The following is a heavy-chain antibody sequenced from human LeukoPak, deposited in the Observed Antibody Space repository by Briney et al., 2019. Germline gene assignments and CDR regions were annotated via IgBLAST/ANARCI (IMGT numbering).Heavy chain of an antibody. CDR1: GYTFTSYG. Sequence: ASVKVSCKASGYTFTSYGISWVRQAPGQGLEWMGWISAYNGNTNYAQKLQGRVTMTTDTSTSTAYMELSRLRSDDTAVYYCARAIRLAAAGIPSTFGYWGQGTLVTVSS. CDR2: ISAYNGNT. CDR3: ARAIRLAAAGIPSTFGY. V-gene: IGHV1-18*01. D-gene: IGHD6-13*01. J-gene: IGHJ4*02.